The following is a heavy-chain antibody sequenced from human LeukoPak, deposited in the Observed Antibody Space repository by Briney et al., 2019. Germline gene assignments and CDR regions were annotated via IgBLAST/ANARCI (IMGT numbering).Heavy chain of an antibody. J-gene: IGHJ3*02. D-gene: IGHD4-17*01. V-gene: IGHV4-30-4*08. CDR1: GGSISSGDYY. CDR3: AREFLRVNAFDM. Sequence: SETLSLTCTVSGGSISSGDYYWSWIRQPPGKGLEWIGYIYYSGSTYYKPSLKSRISMSGDMYKTQFSLKLISVIAADTAVYFCAREFLRVNAFDMWGQGTMVTVSS. CDR2: IYYSGST.